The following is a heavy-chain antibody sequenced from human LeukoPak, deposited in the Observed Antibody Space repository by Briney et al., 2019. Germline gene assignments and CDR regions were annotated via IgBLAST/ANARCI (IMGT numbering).Heavy chain of an antibody. CDR1: GFTVSSNY. D-gene: IGHD3-22*01. CDR2: IYSGGST. J-gene: IGHJ3*02. CDR3: ARDLIPDYYDSSGYYRTNDAFDI. V-gene: IGHV3-53*01. Sequence: GGSLRLSCAASGFTVSSNYMSWGRQAPGKGLEWVSVIYSGGSTYYADSVKGRFTISRDNSKNTLYLQMNSLRAEDTAVYYCARDLIPDYYDSSGYYRTNDAFDIWGQGTMVTVSS.